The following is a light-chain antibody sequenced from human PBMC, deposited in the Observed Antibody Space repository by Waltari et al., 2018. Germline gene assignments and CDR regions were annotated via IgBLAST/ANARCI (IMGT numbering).Light chain of an antibody. Sequence: DIQMTQSPSSVSASVGDRVTITCRASQDISRWLAWYQQKAGKAPKFLIYDASTLQSGVPSRFSGSGSGTAFTLTISSLQPEDFATYYCQQGNDFPLTFGGGTKVEI. CDR3: QQGNDFPLT. V-gene: IGKV1-12*01. J-gene: IGKJ4*01. CDR1: QDISRW. CDR2: DAS.